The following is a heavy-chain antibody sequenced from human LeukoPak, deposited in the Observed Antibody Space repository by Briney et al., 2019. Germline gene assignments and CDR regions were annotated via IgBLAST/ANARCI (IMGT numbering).Heavy chain of an antibody. CDR2: IYHSGST. CDR1: GGSISRGGYD. Sequence: SQTLSLTCAVSGGSISRGGYDWSWIRQPPGTGMKRIGYIYHSGSTYYNPSLKSRVTISVDRSKNQFSLKLSSVTAADTAVYYCARGDCSGGSCYFMAGGYFDLWGRGTLVTVSS. D-gene: IGHD2-15*01. J-gene: IGHJ2*01. CDR3: ARGDCSGGSCYFMAGGYFDL. V-gene: IGHV4-30-2*01.